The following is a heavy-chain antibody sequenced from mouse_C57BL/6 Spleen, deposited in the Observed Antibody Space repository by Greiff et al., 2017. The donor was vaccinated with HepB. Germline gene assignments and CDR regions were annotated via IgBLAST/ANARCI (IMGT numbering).Heavy chain of an antibody. J-gene: IGHJ4*01. CDR2: IDPSDSET. Sequence: QVQLQQPGAELVRPGSSVKLSCKASGYTFTSYWMHWVKQRPIQGLEWIGNIDPSDSETHYNQKFKDKATLTVDKSSSTAYMQLSSLTSEDSAVYYGARSTTVVAPYAMYYCGQGTSVTVSS. V-gene: IGHV1-52*01. CDR1: GYTFTSYW. D-gene: IGHD1-1*01. CDR3: ARSTTVVAPYAMYY.